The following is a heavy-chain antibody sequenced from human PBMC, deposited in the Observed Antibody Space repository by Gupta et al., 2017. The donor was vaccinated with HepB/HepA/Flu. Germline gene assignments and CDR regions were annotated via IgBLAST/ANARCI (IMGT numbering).Heavy chain of an antibody. J-gene: IGHJ4*02. Sequence: EVQLVESGGGLVQPGGSLRLSCAASGFTVSSTYMSWARQAPGKGLEWVSVIYSGGSTYYADSVKGRFTISRDNSKNTLYLQMNSLRAEDTAVYYCARGLPPYGDYVGYWGQGTLVTVSS. CDR1: GFTVSSTY. CDR3: ARGLPPYGDYVGY. D-gene: IGHD4-17*01. CDR2: IYSGGST. V-gene: IGHV3-66*01.